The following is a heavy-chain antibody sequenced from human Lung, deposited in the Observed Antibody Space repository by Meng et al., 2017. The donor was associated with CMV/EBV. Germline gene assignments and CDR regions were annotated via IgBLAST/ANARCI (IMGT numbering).Heavy chain of an antibody. D-gene: IGHD6-19*01. J-gene: IGHJ4*02. CDR1: GFTFSSYA. CDR3: AKEPIAVAGTGDYFDY. CDR2: ISGSGGST. V-gene: IGHV3-23*01. Sequence: GGSLRLXCAASGFTFSSYAMSWVRQAPGKGLEWVSAISGSGGSTYYADSVKGRFTISRDNSKNTLYLQMNSLRAEDTAVYYCAKEPIAVAGTGDYFDYWGQGXLVTVSS.